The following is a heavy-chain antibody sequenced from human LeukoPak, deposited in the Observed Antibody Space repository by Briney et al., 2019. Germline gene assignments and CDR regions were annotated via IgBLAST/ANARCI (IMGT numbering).Heavy chain of an antibody. CDR2: IYSGGST. D-gene: IGHD3-3*01. CDR3: ARGRWSGYSDNWFDP. V-gene: IGHV3-53*05. CDR1: GFTVSSNY. Sequence: GGSLRLSSAASGFTVSSNYLSWVRQAPGKGLEWVSVIYSGGSTYYADSVKGRFTISRDNSKNTLYLQMGSLRAEDMAVYYCARGRWSGYSDNWFDPWGQGTLVTVSS. J-gene: IGHJ5*02.